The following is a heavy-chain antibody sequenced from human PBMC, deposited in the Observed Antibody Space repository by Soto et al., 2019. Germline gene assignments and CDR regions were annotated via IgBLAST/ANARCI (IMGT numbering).Heavy chain of an antibody. CDR3: ARDIPHLVAAMWYYYYGMDV. V-gene: IGHV1-46*01. J-gene: IGHJ6*02. CDR2: INPSGGST. D-gene: IGHD5-12*01. Sequence: ASVKVSYKASGYTFTSYYMHWVLEAPGQGLEWMGIINPSGGSTSYAQKFQGRVIMTRDTSTSTVYMELSSLRSEDTAVYYCARDIPHLVAAMWYYYYGMDVWGQGTTVTVSS. CDR1: GYTFTSYY.